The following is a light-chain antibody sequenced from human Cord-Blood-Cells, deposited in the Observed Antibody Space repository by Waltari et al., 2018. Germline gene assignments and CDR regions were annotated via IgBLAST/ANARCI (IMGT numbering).Light chain of an antibody. V-gene: IGLV2-23*02. Sequence: QSALTQPASVSGSTGQSITISCTGTSRDVGSYNLVSWYQQHPGKAPKLMIYEVSKRPSGVSNRFSGSKSGNTASLTISGLQAEDEADYYCCSYAGSRVFGGGTKLTVL. J-gene: IGLJ2*01. CDR3: CSYAGSRV. CDR2: EVS. CDR1: SRDVGSYNL.